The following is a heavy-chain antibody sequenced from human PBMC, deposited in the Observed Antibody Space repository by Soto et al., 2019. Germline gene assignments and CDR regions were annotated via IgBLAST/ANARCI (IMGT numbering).Heavy chain of an antibody. CDR2: VNVAGDAT. D-gene: IGHD3-9*01. V-gene: IGHV3-23*01. CDR3: AISGCYYPACFPYYYYVDV. Sequence: EVQLLESGGGLVQPGGSLRLSCAASGFNFNNYAFNWVRQAPGRGLEWVSTVNVAGDATYYADSVRGRFTISRDNSRSTLFLQMNSLRVEDSAVYYCAISGCYYPACFPYYYYVDVWGKGTTVTVSS. CDR1: GFNFNNYA. J-gene: IGHJ6*03.